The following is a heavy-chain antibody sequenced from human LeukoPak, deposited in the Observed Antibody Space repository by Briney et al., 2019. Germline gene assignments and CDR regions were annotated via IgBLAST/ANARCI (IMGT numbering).Heavy chain of an antibody. Sequence: SGGSLRLSCAASGFTFSNYGMDGVRQAPGKGLEWVAFIRHDGSNKYYVDSVKGLFTISRDNSENTLYLQMNSLRPEDTAMYCCAKGPTAHYYDSAVYFDYWGQGTLVTVSS. D-gene: IGHD3-22*01. CDR1: GFTFSNYG. J-gene: IGHJ4*02. V-gene: IGHV3-30*02. CDR3: AKGPTAHYYDSAVYFDY. CDR2: IRHDGSNK.